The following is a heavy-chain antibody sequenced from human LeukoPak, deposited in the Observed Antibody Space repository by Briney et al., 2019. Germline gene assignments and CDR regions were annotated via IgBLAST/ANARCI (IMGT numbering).Heavy chain of an antibody. D-gene: IGHD3-10*01. CDR2: IYYSGST. CDR3: ARQGGSGSYYRRPFDY. V-gene: IGHV4-39*01. CDR1: GGSISSSSYY. J-gene: IGHJ4*02. Sequence: SETLSLTCTVSGGSISSSSYYWGWIRQPPGKGLEWIGSIYYSGSTYYNPSLKSRVTISVDTSKNQFSLKLSSVTAADTAVYYCARQGGSGSYYRRPFDYWGQGTLVTVSS.